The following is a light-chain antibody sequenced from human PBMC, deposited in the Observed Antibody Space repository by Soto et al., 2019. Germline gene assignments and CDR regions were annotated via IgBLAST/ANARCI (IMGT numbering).Light chain of an antibody. CDR2: GNS. CDR1: SSNIGAGYD. J-gene: IGLJ1*01. CDR3: QSYDSSLSGRV. V-gene: IGLV1-40*01. Sequence: QLVLTQPPSVSGAPGQRVTISCTGSSSNIGAGYDVHWYQQLPGTAPKLLIYGNSNRPSGVPDRFSGSKSGTSASLAITGLQAEDEADYYCQSYDSSLSGRVFGTGTKRTVL.